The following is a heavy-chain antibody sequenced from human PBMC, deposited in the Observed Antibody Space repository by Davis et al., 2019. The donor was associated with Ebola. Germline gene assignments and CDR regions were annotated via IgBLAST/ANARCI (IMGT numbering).Heavy chain of an antibody. CDR2: IWYDGSNK. J-gene: IGHJ3*02. Sequence: PPGSLSLSCVVSGLTFSSSGMHCVRPAPAKGLEWVAVIWYDGSNKYYADSVKGRFTISRDNSKNTLYLQMNSLRAEDTAVYYCARAHGSSGWLAFDIWGQGTMVTVSS. CDR3: ARAHGSSGWLAFDI. CDR1: GLTFSSSG. D-gene: IGHD6-19*01. V-gene: IGHV3-33*01.